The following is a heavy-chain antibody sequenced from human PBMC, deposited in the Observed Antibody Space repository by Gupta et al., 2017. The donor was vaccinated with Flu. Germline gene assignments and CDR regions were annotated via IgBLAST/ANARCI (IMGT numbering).Heavy chain of an antibody. D-gene: IGHD6-13*01. CDR2: IYTSGST. CDR1: GGSISSGSYY. J-gene: IGHJ5*02. CDR3: ASTPQWIAAPENWFDP. V-gene: IGHV4-61*02. Sequence: QVQLQESGPGLVKPSQTLSLTCTVSGGSISSGSYYWSWIRQPAGKGLEWIGRIYTSGSTNYNPSRKSRVTISVDTSKNQFSLKLSSVTAADTAVYYCASTPQWIAAPENWFDPWGQGTLVTVSS.